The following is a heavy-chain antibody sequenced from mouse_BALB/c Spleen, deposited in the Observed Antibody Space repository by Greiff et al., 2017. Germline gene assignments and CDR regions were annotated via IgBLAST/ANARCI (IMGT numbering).Heavy chain of an antibody. Sequence: EVQLVESGGGLVKLGGSLKLSCAASGFTFSSYYMSWVRQTPEKRLELVAAINSNGGSTYYPDTVKGRFTISRDNAKNTLYLQMSSLKSEDTALYYCARHDEYDPVAMDYWGQGTSVTVSS. CDR1: GFTFSSYY. CDR3: ARHDEYDPVAMDY. CDR2: INSNGGST. J-gene: IGHJ4*01. V-gene: IGHV5-6-2*01. D-gene: IGHD2-4*01.